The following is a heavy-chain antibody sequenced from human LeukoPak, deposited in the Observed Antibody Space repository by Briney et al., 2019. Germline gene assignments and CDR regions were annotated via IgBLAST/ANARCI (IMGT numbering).Heavy chain of an antibody. Sequence: SETLSLTCTVSGGSISSYYWSWIRQPPGKGLEWIGYIYYSGSTNYNPSLKSRVTISVDTSKNQFSLKLSSVTAADTAVYYCARGGYDYVWGSFGYYFDYWGPGTLVTVSS. D-gene: IGHD3-16*01. J-gene: IGHJ4*02. V-gene: IGHV4-59*01. CDR2: IYYSGST. CDR1: GGSISSYY. CDR3: ARGGYDYVWGSFGYYFDY.